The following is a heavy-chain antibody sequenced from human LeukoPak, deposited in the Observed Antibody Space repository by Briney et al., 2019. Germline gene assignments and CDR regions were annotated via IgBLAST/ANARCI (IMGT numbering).Heavy chain of an antibody. CDR3: ARRPSSLFWGSFCH. J-gene: IGHJ4*02. CDR2: INHSGST. D-gene: IGHD3-16*01. CDR1: GGSFSGYY. Sequence: PSETLSLTCAVYGGSFSGYYWSWIRPPPGKGLEWIEEINHSGSTNYNPSLKSRVTISVDTSKNQFSLKLSSVTAADTAVYYCARRPSSLFWGSFCHWGQGTLVTVSS. V-gene: IGHV4-34*01.